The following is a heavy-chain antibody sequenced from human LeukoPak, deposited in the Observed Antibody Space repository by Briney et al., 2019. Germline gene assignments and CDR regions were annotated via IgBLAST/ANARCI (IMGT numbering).Heavy chain of an antibody. V-gene: IGHV3-23*01. CDR3: ANTQGNVEIATMAWFDP. D-gene: IGHD5-24*01. Sequence: GGSLRLSCAASGFTFSSYAMHWVRQAPGTGLEWVSAISGSGGSTYYADSVKGRFTISRDNSKNTLYLQMNSLRAEDTAVYYCANTQGNVEIATMAWFDPWGQGTLVTVSS. J-gene: IGHJ5*02. CDR2: ISGSGGST. CDR1: GFTFSSYA.